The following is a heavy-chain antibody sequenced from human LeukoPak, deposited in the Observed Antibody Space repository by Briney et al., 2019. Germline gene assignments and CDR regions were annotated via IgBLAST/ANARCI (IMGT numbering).Heavy chain of an antibody. D-gene: IGHD6-13*01. V-gene: IGHV3-30*04. J-gene: IGHJ3*02. Sequence: GGSLRLSCVASGFTFSSYAMHWVRQAPGKGLEWVAVISYDGSNKYYADSVKGRFTISRDNSKNTLYLQMNSLRAEDTAVYYCARGYSSSWYFSVGRNDAFDIWGQGTMVTVSS. CDR2: ISYDGSNK. CDR1: GFTFSSYA. CDR3: ARGYSSSWYFSVGRNDAFDI.